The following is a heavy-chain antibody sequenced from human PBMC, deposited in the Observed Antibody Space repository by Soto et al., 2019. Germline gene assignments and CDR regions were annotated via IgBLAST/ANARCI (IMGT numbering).Heavy chain of an antibody. CDR1: GYTFTNFG. D-gene: IGHD1-26*01. V-gene: IGHV1-3*01. CDR3: AREGAIGSFYYSGMDV. Sequence: GASVKVSCKASGYTFTNFGISWVRQAPGQRLEWMGWINAGSGNTKYSQKFQVRVTLTRDTSASTAYLELSSLRSEDTAVYYCAREGAIGSFYYSGMDVWGQGTTVTVSS. J-gene: IGHJ6*02. CDR2: INAGSGNT.